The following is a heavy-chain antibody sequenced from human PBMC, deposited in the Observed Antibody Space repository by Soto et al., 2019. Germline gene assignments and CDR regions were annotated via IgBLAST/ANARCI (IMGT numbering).Heavy chain of an antibody. J-gene: IGHJ4*02. Sequence: QITLKESGPPLVQPTQTLTLTCTFSGFSLSTTRVGVGWIRQTPGKALEWLALIYWDDDKRYSPFLKSRLTLTKDTSKNHVVLTMTNMDPMDTATYFCAHTLVAGLGYYFDYWGQGTLVTVSS. CDR3: AHTLVAGLGYYFDY. D-gene: IGHD6-19*01. CDR1: GFSLSTTRVG. V-gene: IGHV2-5*02. CDR2: IYWDDDK.